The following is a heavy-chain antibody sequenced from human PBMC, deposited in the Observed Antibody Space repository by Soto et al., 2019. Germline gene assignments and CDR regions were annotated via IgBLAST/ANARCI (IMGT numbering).Heavy chain of an antibody. Sequence: GGSLRLSCAASGFTVSSNYMSWVRQAPGKGLEWVSVIYSGGSTYYADSVKGRFTISRDNSKNTLYLQMNRLRADDTAVYYCARAITGTTAFDYWGQGTLVTVS. CDR1: GFTVSSNY. CDR2: IYSGGST. V-gene: IGHV3-53*01. CDR3: ARAITGTTAFDY. J-gene: IGHJ4*02. D-gene: IGHD1-20*01.